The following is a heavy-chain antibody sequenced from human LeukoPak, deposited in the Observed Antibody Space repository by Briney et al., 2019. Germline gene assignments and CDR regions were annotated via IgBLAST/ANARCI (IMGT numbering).Heavy chain of an antibody. D-gene: IGHD3-22*01. Sequence: ASVKVSCKASGYTFTSYAISWVRQAPGQGLEWMGGIIPIFGTANYAQKFQGRVTITADESTSTAYMELSSLRSEDTAVYYCARPWYYYDSSGYSDPSDAFDIWGQGTMVTVSS. J-gene: IGHJ3*02. CDR3: ARPWYYYDSSGYSDPSDAFDI. V-gene: IGHV1-69*13. CDR2: IIPIFGTA. CDR1: GYTFTSYA.